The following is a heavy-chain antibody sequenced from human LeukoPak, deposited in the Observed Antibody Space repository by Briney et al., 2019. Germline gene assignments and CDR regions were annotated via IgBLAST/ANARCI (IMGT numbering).Heavy chain of an antibody. D-gene: IGHD2-2*01. CDR1: GFPFSSYE. J-gene: IGHJ5*02. V-gene: IGHV3-48*03. Sequence: VGSLRLSCAASGFPFSSYEMNWVRQAPGKRLQWVSYISISGNKIYYAASVKGRFTISRDNAKNSLYLQIDSLRAEDTAVYYCARGQRPQYTSTWDNWFDPWGQGTQVTVHS. CDR2: ISISGNKI. CDR3: ARGQRPQYTSTWDNWFDP.